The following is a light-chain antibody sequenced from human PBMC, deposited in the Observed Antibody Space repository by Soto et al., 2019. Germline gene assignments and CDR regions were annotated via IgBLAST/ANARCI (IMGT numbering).Light chain of an antibody. V-gene: IGLV2-8*01. Sequence: QSALTQPPSASGSLGQSVTISCTGTSSDVGAYNYVSWFQQHPGKAPKFVIFDVSERPSGVPDRFSGSKSGNTAYLTVSGLQAEDEAAYYCCSHAGSNTLFGGGTKLTVL. CDR3: CSHAGSNTL. J-gene: IGLJ3*02. CDR2: DVS. CDR1: SSDVGAYNY.